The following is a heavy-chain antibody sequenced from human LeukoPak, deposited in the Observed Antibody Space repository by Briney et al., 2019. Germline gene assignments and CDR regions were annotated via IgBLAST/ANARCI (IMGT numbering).Heavy chain of an antibody. CDR2: ISGSGGST. D-gene: IGHD2-15*01. Sequence: GGTLRLSCAASGFTFSRYGMSWVRQAPGKGLEWVSAISGSGGSTYYADSVKSRFTISRDNSKNTLYLQMNSLRAEDTAVYYCARESCSGGSCYPDPWGQGTLVTVSS. CDR3: ARESCSGGSCYPDP. V-gene: IGHV3-23*01. J-gene: IGHJ5*02. CDR1: GFTFSRYG.